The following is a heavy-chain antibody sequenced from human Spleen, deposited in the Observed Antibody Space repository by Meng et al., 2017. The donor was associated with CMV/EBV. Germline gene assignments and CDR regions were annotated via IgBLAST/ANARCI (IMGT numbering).Heavy chain of an antibody. D-gene: IGHD2-2*01. J-gene: IGHJ5*02. CDR1: GYSFNAYN. CDR2: INPNSGGT. V-gene: IGHV1-2*02. Sequence: ASVKVSCKTSGYSFNAYNIHWVRQAPGQGLEWMGWINPNSGGTNYAQKFQGRVTMTRDTSISTAYMELSRLRSDDTAVYYCASQGPYCSSTSCRGYWFDPWGQGTLVTVSS. CDR3: ASQGPYCSSTSCRGYWFDP.